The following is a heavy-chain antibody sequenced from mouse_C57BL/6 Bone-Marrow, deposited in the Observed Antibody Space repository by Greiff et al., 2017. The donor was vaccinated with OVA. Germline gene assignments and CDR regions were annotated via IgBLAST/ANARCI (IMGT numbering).Heavy chain of an antibody. CDR1: GYTFTEYT. Sequence: QVQLQQSGAELVKPGASVKLSCKASGYTFTEYTIHWVKQRSGQGLEWIGWFYPGSGSIMYNEKFKDKATLTADKSSSTVYMELSRLTSEDSAVYFCARHEDRGIYYVNYGFAYWGQGTLVTVSA. V-gene: IGHV1-62-2*01. J-gene: IGHJ3*01. CDR2: FYPGSGSI. CDR3: ARHEDRGIYYVNYGFAY. D-gene: IGHD2-1*01.